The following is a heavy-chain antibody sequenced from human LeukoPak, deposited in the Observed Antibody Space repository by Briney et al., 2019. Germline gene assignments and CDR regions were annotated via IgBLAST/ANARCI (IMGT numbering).Heavy chain of an antibody. V-gene: IGHV3-21*01. CDR3: ARDRTDYGDSLGWFDP. J-gene: IGHJ5*02. D-gene: IGHD4-17*01. Sequence: GGTLRLSCAASGFTFSSDSMNWVRQAPGKGLEWVSSISSSSSEIYYADSVKGRFTISRENAKKSLYLQMNSPIAEDTAAYDCARDRTDYGDSLGWFDPWGQGTLVTVSS. CDR2: ISSSSSEI. CDR1: GFTFSSDS.